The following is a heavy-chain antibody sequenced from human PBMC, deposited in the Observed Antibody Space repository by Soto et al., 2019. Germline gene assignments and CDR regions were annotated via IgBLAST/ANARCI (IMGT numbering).Heavy chain of an antibody. CDR3: ARYCSGGSCYGGNGMDV. J-gene: IGHJ6*02. Sequence: SVKVSCKASGYTFTSYAMHWVRQAPGQRLEWMGWINAGNGNTKYSQKFQGRVTITRDTSASTAYMELSSLRSEDTAVYYCARYCSGGSCYGGNGMDVWGQGTTVTVSS. V-gene: IGHV1-3*01. CDR2: INAGNGNT. CDR1: GYTFTSYA. D-gene: IGHD2-15*01.